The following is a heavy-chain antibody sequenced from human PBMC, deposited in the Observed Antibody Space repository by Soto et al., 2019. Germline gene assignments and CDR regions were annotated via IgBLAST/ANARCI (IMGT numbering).Heavy chain of an antibody. D-gene: IGHD2-15*01. V-gene: IGHV3-33*08. Sequence: VQLVESGGGVVQPGGSLRLSCTTSGCTFNTYGMHWVRQAPGKGLEWVAIIWYDGSNKYYADSVKGRFTISRDNSRNTLYLQMNSLRAEDTALYYCARADCTGAYCYSWPFNYGVDVWGQGTTVTVSS. CDR3: ARADCTGAYCYSWPFNYGVDV. CDR1: GCTFNTYG. J-gene: IGHJ6*02. CDR2: IWYDGSNK.